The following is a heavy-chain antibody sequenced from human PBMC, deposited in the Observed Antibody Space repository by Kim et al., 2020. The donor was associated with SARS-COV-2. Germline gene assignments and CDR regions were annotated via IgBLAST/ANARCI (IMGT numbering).Heavy chain of an antibody. CDR2: ISYDGSNK. CDR1: GFTFSSYG. V-gene: IGHV3-30*18. J-gene: IGHJ4*02. Sequence: GGSLRLSCAASGFTFSSYGMHWVRQAPGKGLEWVAVISYDGSNKYYADSMKGRFTISRDNSKNTLYLQMNSLRAEDTAVYYCANSDYDFWSGYPDYWGQGTLVTVSS. D-gene: IGHD3-3*01. CDR3: ANSDYDFWSGYPDY.